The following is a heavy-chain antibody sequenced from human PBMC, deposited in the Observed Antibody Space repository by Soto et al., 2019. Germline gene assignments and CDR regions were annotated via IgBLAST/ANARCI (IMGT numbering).Heavy chain of an antibody. J-gene: IGHJ2*01. Sequence: QVQLVQSGAEVKKPGASVKVSCKASGGTFSSYAISWVRQAPGQGLEWMGGIITMFGTPKYAQKFQGRVAISADESTSTAYMELSSLRFEDTAVYFCARLDLGHCSSYSCPGTHWNFDLWGRGTLVSVSS. CDR1: GGTFSSYA. V-gene: IGHV1-69*01. D-gene: IGHD2-2*01. CDR2: IITMFGTP. CDR3: ARLDLGHCSSYSCPGTHWNFDL.